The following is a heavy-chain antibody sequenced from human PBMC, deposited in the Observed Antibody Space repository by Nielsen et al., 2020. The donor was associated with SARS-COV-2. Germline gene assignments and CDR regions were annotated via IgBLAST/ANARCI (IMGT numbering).Heavy chain of an antibody. D-gene: IGHD3-3*01. CDR1: GFTFSSYS. CDR2: ISSSSYI. CDR3: ARDGLGAYYDFWSGPGAFDI. V-gene: IGHV3-21*01. J-gene: IGHJ3*02. Sequence: GESLKISCAASGFTFSSYSMNWVRQAPGKGLEWVSSISSSSYIYYADSVKGRFTISRDNAKNSLYLQMNSLRAEDTAVYYCARDGLGAYYDFWSGPGAFDIWGQGTMVTVSS.